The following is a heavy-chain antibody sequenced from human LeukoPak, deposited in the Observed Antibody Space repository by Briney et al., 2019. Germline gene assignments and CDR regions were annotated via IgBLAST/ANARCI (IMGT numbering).Heavy chain of an antibody. J-gene: IGHJ6*02. Sequence: GGSLRLSCAASGFTFSSYAMSWVRQAPGKGLEWVSAISGSGGSTYYADSVKGRFTISRDNSKNTLYLQMNSLRAGDTAVYYCAKALSVITMVRGPTLGYYYYGMDVWGQGTTVTVSS. D-gene: IGHD3-10*01. V-gene: IGHV3-23*01. CDR3: AKALSVITMVRGPTLGYYYYGMDV. CDR2: ISGSGGST. CDR1: GFTFSSYA.